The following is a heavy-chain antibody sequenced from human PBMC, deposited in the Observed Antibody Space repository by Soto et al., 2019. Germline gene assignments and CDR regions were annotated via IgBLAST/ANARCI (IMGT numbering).Heavy chain of an antibody. V-gene: IGHV4-59*01. Sequence: SETLSLTCTVSGTPFSSYYWSWIRQSPGKGLEWIGNIYDRGSTNYNPSLKSRFTLSVDTFKNRFFLNLYSVTAAATAVYYCASGPYSSRCGWFDPWGQGTLVTVS. CDR3: ASGPYSSRCGWFDP. CDR1: GTPFSSYY. J-gene: IGHJ5*02. D-gene: IGHD6-13*01. CDR2: IYDRGST.